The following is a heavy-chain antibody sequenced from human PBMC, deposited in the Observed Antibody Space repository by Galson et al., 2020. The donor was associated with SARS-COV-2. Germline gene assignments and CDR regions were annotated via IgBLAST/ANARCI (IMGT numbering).Heavy chain of an antibody. V-gene: IGHV3-74*01. D-gene: IGHD6-13*01. CDR2: INSDGSST. CDR1: GFTFRSFW. J-gene: IGHJ5*02. Sequence: GGSLRLSCAASGFTFRSFWMHWLRQVPGKGLLWVSRINSDGSSTIYADSVQGRFTISRDNAKNTLYLQMNSLRPEDTAVYSCARYMAPAGSRGWCDPWCQGTLVSFSS. CDR3: ARYMAPAGSRGWCDP.